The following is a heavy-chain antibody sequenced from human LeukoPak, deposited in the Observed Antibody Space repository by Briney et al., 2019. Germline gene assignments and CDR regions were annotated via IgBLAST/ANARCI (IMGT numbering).Heavy chain of an antibody. Sequence: NSSETLSLTCTVSGGSISSYYWSWIRQPPGRGLEWIGYIYYSGSTNYNPSLKSRVTISVDTSKNQFSLKLSSVTAADTAVYYCARGLGNYYDSSGYYYYYYYGMDVWGQGTTVTVSS. J-gene: IGHJ6*02. CDR3: ARGLGNYYDSSGYYYYYYYGMDV. D-gene: IGHD3-22*01. V-gene: IGHV4-59*01. CDR2: IYYSGST. CDR1: GGSISSYY.